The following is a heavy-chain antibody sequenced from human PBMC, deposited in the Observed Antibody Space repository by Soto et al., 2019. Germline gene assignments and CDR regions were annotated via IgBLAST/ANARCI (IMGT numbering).Heavy chain of an antibody. J-gene: IGHJ3*02. D-gene: IGHD3-10*01. V-gene: IGHV1-2*02. CDR1: GYTFTGYY. CDR2: INPNSGGT. CDR3: ARDHTYGSGSHFRSQNDAFDI. Sequence: GASVKVSCKASGYTFTGYYMHWVRQAPGQGLEWMGWINPNSGGTNYAQKFQGRVTMTRDTSISTAYMELSRLRSDDTAVYYCARDHTYGSGSHFRSQNDAFDIWGQGTMVTVSS.